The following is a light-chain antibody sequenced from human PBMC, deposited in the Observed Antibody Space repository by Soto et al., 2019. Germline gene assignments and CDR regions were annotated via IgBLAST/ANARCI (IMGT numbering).Light chain of an antibody. J-gene: IGLJ1*01. Sequence: QSALTQPPSASGSPGQSITISCTGTSSDVGSYNLVSWYQQHPGKAPKFMIYEVSERPAGVSNRFSGSKSGNTASLTISGLQAEDEADYYCCSFARSRILFGTGTKLTVL. CDR1: SSDVGSYNL. V-gene: IGLV2-23*02. CDR3: CSFARSRIL. CDR2: EVS.